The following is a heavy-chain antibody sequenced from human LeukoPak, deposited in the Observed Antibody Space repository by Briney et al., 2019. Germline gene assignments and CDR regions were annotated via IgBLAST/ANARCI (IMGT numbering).Heavy chain of an antibody. CDR3: ARDITYYYDSSGYPYPLGYYYYGMDV. CDR1: GFTFNSYV. CDR2: IGGSGGDI. V-gene: IGHV3-23*01. Sequence: GGSLRLSCAASGFTFNSYVMSWVRQAPGKGLEWVSIIGGSGGDIHYADSVKGRFTISRDNSKNTLYLQMNSLRAEDTAVYYCARDITYYYDSSGYPYPLGYYYYGMDVWGQGTTVTVSS. J-gene: IGHJ6*02. D-gene: IGHD3-22*01.